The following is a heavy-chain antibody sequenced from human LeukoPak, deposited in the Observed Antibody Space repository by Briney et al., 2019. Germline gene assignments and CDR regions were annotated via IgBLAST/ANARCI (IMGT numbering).Heavy chain of an antibody. CDR2: ISAYNGNT. Sequence: RASVKVSCKSSGYTFTSYGISWVRPAPGQGLEWMGWISAYNGNTNYAQKLQGRVTMTTDTSTSTAYMELRSLRSDDTAVYYCARVSWDIAVASDVDYWGQGTLVTVSS. CDR3: ARVSWDIAVASDVDY. J-gene: IGHJ4*02. V-gene: IGHV1-18*01. D-gene: IGHD6-19*01. CDR1: GYTFTSYG.